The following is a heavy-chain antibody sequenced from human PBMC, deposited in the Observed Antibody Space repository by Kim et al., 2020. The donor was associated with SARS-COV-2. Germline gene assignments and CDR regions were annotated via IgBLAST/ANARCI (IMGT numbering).Heavy chain of an antibody. V-gene: IGHV4-39*07. CDR2: IYYSGST. Sequence: SETLSLTCTVSGGSISSSSYYRGWIRQPPGKGLEWIGSIYYSGSTYYNPSLKSRVTISVDTSKNQFSLKLSSVTAADTAVYYCARDGDAAAAYDYWGQGTLVTVSS. CDR1: GGSISSSSYY. CDR3: ARDGDAAAAYDY. D-gene: IGHD6-13*01. J-gene: IGHJ4*02.